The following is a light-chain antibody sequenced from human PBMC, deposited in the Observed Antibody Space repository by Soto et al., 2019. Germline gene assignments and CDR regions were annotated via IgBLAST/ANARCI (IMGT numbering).Light chain of an antibody. J-gene: IGKJ4*01. CDR2: GAS. Sequence: EIVLTQSPGTLSLSPGERATLSCRASQSVSNNYLAWYQQKPGQTPRLLIHGASTRATGIAARFSGSGSGTEFTLTISGLQSEDFATYYCQQYNNWPVTFGGGTKVDIK. CDR3: QQYNNWPVT. V-gene: IGKV3D-15*01. CDR1: QSVSNN.